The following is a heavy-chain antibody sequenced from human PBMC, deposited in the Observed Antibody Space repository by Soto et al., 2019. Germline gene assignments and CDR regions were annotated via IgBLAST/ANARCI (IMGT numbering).Heavy chain of an antibody. CDR1: GGSVSSAGYY. V-gene: IGHV4-31*03. D-gene: IGHD2-15*01. CDR2: IYYSGST. CDR3: ARTPSDVLVVAAAIRDIRWFDP. Sequence: PSETLSLTCTVSGGSVSSAGYYWSWIRQHPGKGLEWIGYIYYSGSTHYNPSLKSRVTISVDTSKNQFSLNLGSVTAADTAVYYCARTPSDVLVVAAAIRDIRWFDPWGQGTLVTVSS. J-gene: IGHJ5*02.